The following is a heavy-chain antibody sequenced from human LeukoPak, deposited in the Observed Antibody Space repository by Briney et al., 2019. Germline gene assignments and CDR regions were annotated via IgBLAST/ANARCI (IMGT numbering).Heavy chain of an antibody. CDR3: AKDPRVVVVAATLDPGYFQH. Sequence: GGSLRLSCAASGFTFSKYYMHWVRQAPGKGLEWVSRILSDGSGPTYADSVKGRFTISRDNSKNTLYLQMNSLRAEDTAVYYCAKDPRVVVVAATLDPGYFQHWGQGTLVTVSS. D-gene: IGHD2-15*01. CDR1: GFTFSKYY. J-gene: IGHJ1*01. CDR2: ILSDGSGP. V-gene: IGHV3-74*01.